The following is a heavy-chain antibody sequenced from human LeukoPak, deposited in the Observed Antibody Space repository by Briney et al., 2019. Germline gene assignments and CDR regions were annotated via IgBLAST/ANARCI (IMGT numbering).Heavy chain of an antibody. CDR2: IYYSGST. D-gene: IGHD6-19*01. V-gene: IGHV4-59*08. J-gene: IGHJ1*01. CDR1: GVSISSYY. CDR3: ASSGWYPEYFQH. Sequence: SETLSLTCTVSGVSISSYYWSWIRQPPGKGLEWVGYIYYSGSTNYNPSLKSRVTISVDTSKNQFSLKLSSVTAADTAVYYCASSGWYPEYFQHWGQGTLVTVSS.